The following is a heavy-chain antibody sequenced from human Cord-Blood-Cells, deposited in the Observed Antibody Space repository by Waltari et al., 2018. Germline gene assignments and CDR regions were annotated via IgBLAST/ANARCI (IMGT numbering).Heavy chain of an antibody. CDR2: INHSGST. CDR1: GGSFSGYY. CDR3: ARAHNQEFIVVVSANWFDP. J-gene: IGHJ5*02. D-gene: IGHD2-21*01. Sequence: QVQLQQWGAGLLKPSETLSLTCAVYGGSFSGYYWSWIRQPPGKGLEWSGEINHSGSTNTHPTRKGRVTISVDTSKNQFSLKLSSVTAAETAWYYGARAHNQEFIVVVSANWFDPWGQGTLVTVSS. V-gene: IGHV4-34*01.